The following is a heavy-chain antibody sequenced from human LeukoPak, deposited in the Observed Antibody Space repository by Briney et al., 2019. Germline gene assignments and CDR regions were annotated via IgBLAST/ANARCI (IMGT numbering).Heavy chain of an antibody. D-gene: IGHD4-23*01. J-gene: IGHJ4*02. CDR1: GLTFSSHW. V-gene: IGHV3-74*01. CDR3: ASLDYGGNSGGY. CDR2: ITNDGSST. Sequence: GGSLRLSCAASGLTFSSHWMHWVRQAPGKGLVWVSRITNDGSSTTYADSVKGRFTISRDNSKNTLYLQMNSLRAEDTAVYYCASLDYGGNSGGYWGQGTLVTVSS.